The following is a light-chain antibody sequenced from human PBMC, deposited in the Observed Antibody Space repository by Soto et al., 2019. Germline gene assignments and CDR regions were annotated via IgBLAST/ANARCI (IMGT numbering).Light chain of an antibody. CDR3: CSYAGSSPDV. V-gene: IGLV2-11*01. J-gene: IGLJ1*01. CDR1: SSDVGDYNY. CDR2: DVS. Sequence: QSVLTQPRSVSGSPGQSVTISCTGTSSDVGDYNYVSWYQQHPGKAPKVMIYDVSKRPSGVPDRFSGSKSGNTASLTISGLQAEDEADYYCCSYAGSSPDVFGAGTKLTVL.